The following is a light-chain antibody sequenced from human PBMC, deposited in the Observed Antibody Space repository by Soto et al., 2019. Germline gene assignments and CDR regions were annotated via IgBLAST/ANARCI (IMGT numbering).Light chain of an antibody. J-gene: IGKJ1*01. Sequence: EIVLTQSPGTLSLSPGGRATLSCRASQRVSSSFLAWYQQKPGQAPRLLIYGASSRATGIPDRFSGSGSGTDFTLTISRLEPEDFAVYYCQQYGNSPQTFGQGTKVDIK. V-gene: IGKV3-20*01. CDR1: QRVSSSF. CDR2: GAS. CDR3: QQYGNSPQT.